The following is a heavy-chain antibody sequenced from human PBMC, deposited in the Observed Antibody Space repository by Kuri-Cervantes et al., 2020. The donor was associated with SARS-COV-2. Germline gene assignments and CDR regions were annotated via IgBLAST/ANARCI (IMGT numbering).Heavy chain of an antibody. Sequence: GGSLRLPCAASGFTFSTYTMHWVRQAPGKGLEWVAVTTDDGTNKYYADSVKGRFTISRDNSKNTLYLQMNSLRTEDTAVYYCARGFELLRDFDLWGRGTLVTVSS. V-gene: IGHV3-30-3*01. CDR2: TTDDGTNK. D-gene: IGHD1-7*01. J-gene: IGHJ2*01. CDR3: ARGFELLRDFDL. CDR1: GFTFSTYT.